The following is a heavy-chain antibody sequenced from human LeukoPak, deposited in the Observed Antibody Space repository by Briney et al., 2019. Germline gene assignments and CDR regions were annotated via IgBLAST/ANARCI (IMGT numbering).Heavy chain of an antibody. CDR3: ARDRGELAVTIWGCWFDP. D-gene: IGHD1-7*01. CDR1: GYTFTGYY. CDR2: INPNSGGT. J-gene: IGHJ5*02. V-gene: IGHV1-2*04. Sequence: ASVKVSCKASGYTFTGYYMHWVRQAPGQGLEWMGWINPNSGGTNYAQKFQGWVTMTRDTSISTAYMELSRLRSDDTAVYYCARDRGELAVTIWGCWFDPWGQGTLVTVSS.